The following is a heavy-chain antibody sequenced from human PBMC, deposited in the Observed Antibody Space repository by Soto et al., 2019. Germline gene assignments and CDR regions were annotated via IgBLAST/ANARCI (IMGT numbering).Heavy chain of an antibody. Sequence: LRLSCAASGFTFSSYDMHWVRQATGKGLEWVSAIGTAGDTYYPGSVKGRFTISRENAKNSLYLQMNSLRAGDTAVYYCARGSGIAAAGTWGGYYYYYGMDVWGQGTTVTVSS. D-gene: IGHD6-13*01. CDR3: ARGSGIAAAGTWGGYYYYYGMDV. V-gene: IGHV3-13*04. CDR1: GFTFSSYD. CDR2: IGTAGDT. J-gene: IGHJ6*02.